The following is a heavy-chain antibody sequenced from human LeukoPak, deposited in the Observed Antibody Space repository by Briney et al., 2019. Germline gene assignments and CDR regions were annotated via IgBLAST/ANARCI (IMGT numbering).Heavy chain of an antibody. D-gene: IGHD6-6*01. CDR1: GYTFTGYY. J-gene: IGHJ4*02. CDR2: INPDNGGT. CDR3: AIQPYSSSSYFDY. V-gene: IGHV1-2*02. Sequence: GASLKVSCKASGYTFTGYYMHWVRQAPGQGLEWMGWINPDNGGTNYAQKFQGRVTMTRDMSISTAYMELSRLRSDDTAVYYCAIQPYSSSSYFDYWGQGTLVTVSS.